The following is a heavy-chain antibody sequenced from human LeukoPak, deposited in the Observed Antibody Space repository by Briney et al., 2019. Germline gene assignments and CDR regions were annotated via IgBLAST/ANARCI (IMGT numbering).Heavy chain of an antibody. J-gene: IGHJ5*02. CDR2: ISGSGGST. Sequence: GGSLRLSWAASGFTFSNYAMNWVRQAPGKGLEWVSGISGSGGSTYYADSVKGRFTISRDNSKNTLYLQMISLRAEDTAVYYCAKDRYSNYGNWFDPWGQGTLVTVFS. V-gene: IGHV3-23*01. CDR1: GFTFSNYA. CDR3: AKDRYSNYGNWFDP. D-gene: IGHD4-11*01.